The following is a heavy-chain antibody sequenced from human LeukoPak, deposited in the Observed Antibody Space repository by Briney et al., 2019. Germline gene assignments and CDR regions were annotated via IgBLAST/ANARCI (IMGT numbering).Heavy chain of an antibody. CDR2: ISYDGSNK. D-gene: IGHD6-13*01. V-gene: IGHV3-30*18. J-gene: IGHJ4*02. CDR3: AKECYSTSWQLDS. CDR1: GFTFSSYG. Sequence: GRSLRLSCAAPGFTFSSYGIHWVRQAPGKGLEWVAVISYDGSNKYYADSVKGRFTISRDNSKNTLYLQMNSLRAEDTAVYYCAKECYSTSWQLDSWGQGTLVTVSS.